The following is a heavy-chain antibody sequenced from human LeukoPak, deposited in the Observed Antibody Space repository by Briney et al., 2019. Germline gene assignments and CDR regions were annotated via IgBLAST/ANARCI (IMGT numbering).Heavy chain of an antibody. CDR2: INHSGST. CDR1: GGSLSGYY. D-gene: IGHD3-10*01. J-gene: IGHJ6*03. V-gene: IGHV4-34*01. Sequence: PSETLSLTCAVYGGSLSGYYWSWIRQPPGKGLEWIGEINHSGSTNYNPSLKSRVTISVDTSKNQFSLKLSSVTAADTAVYYCASRSLGGYYGSGSRNYYMDVWGKGTTVTVSS. CDR3: ASRSLGGYYGSGSRNYYMDV.